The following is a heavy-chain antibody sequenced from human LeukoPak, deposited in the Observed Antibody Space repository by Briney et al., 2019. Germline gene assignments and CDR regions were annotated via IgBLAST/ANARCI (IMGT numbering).Heavy chain of an antibody. Sequence: SETLSLTCTVSGGSIRSYYRNWIRQPPVKGLEWIGYISYSGSTNYNPSLTSRVTISVDTSKNQFSLKLSSVTAADTAVYYCAKSMIKSDYGMEVWGQGTTVTVSS. CDR2: ISYSGST. J-gene: IGHJ6*02. CDR1: GGSIRSYY. D-gene: IGHD3-16*01. V-gene: IGHV4-59*01. CDR3: AKSMIKSDYGMEV.